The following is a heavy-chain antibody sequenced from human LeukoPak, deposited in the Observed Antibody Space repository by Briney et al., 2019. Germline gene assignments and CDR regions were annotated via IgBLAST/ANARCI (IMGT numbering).Heavy chain of an antibody. V-gene: IGHV3-23*01. CDR1: GITLSNYG. D-gene: IGHD3-22*01. CDR2: ISGSGGST. J-gene: IGHJ4*02. CDR3: AKRGVVIRVILVGFHKEAYYFDS. Sequence: GGSLRLSCAVSGITLSNYGMSWVRQAPGKGLEWVAGISGSGGSTNYADSVKGRFSISRDNPKNTLYLQMNSLRSEDTAVYFCAKRGVVIRVILVGFHKEAYYFDSWGQGALVTVSS.